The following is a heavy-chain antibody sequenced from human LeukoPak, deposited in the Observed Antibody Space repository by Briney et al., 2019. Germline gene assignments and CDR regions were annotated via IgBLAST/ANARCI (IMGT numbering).Heavy chain of an antibody. CDR2: IYHSRST. CDR1: GGSISRGGYS. J-gene: IGHJ4*02. Sequence: SQTLSLTCAVSGGSISRGGYSWSWIRQPPGKGLELIGYIYHSRSTYYNPSLKSRVTISVDRSKNQFSLKLGSVTAADTAVYYCARSHYYGSGSLDYWGQGTLVTVSS. V-gene: IGHV4-30-2*01. CDR3: ARSHYYGSGSLDY. D-gene: IGHD3-10*01.